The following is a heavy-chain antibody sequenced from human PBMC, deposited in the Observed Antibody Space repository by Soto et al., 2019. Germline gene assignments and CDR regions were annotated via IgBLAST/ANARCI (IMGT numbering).Heavy chain of an antibody. CDR3: ARQWLDSYYLDY. J-gene: IGHJ4*02. CDR1: GFTFSSYA. CDR2: ISSNGGST. Sequence: EVQLVESGGGLVQPGGSLRLSCAASGFTFSSYAMHWVRQAPGKGLEYVSGISSNGGSTHYANSVKGRFTISRDNSKNTLYLQMGSLRAEDMAVYYCARQWLDSYYLDYWGQGTLVTVSS. V-gene: IGHV3-64*01. D-gene: IGHD6-19*01.